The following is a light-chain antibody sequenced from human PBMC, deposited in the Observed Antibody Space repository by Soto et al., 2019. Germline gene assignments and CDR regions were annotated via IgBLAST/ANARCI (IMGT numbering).Light chain of an antibody. J-gene: IGKJ1*01. Sequence: EIVLTQSPGTLSLSPGERATLSCRASQDVSSNSLAWYRQKPGQAPRLLIYGASSRATGIPDRFSGSGSGTDFTLTISRLEPEDFAEYFCQQYVNSLWTFGQGTKVEIK. CDR1: QDVSSNS. V-gene: IGKV3-20*01. CDR2: GAS. CDR3: QQYVNSLWT.